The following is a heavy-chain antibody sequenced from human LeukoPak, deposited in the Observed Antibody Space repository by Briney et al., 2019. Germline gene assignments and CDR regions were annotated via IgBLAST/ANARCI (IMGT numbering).Heavy chain of an antibody. Sequence: SVKVSCKASGGTFSSYAISWVRQAPGQGLEWMGRIIPILGIANYAQKFQGRVTITADKSTSTAYMELSSLRSEDTAVYYCARSLRFLEWFQYYFDYWGQGTLVTVPS. J-gene: IGHJ4*02. CDR2: IIPILGIA. CDR1: GGTFSSYA. V-gene: IGHV1-69*04. CDR3: ARSLRFLEWFQYYFDY. D-gene: IGHD3-3*01.